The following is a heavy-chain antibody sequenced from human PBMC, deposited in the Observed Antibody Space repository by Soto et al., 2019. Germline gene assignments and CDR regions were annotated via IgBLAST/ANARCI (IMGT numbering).Heavy chain of an antibody. Sequence: ASVKVSCKASGGTFSSYAISWVRQAPGQGLEWMGGIIPIFGTANYAQKFQGRVTITADESTSTAYMELSSLRSEDTAVYYCATGKQLVRRRVYYGMDVWGQGTTVTVSS. V-gene: IGHV1-69*13. CDR3: ATGKQLVRRRVYYGMDV. J-gene: IGHJ6*02. D-gene: IGHD6-6*01. CDR2: IIPIFGTA. CDR1: GGTFSSYA.